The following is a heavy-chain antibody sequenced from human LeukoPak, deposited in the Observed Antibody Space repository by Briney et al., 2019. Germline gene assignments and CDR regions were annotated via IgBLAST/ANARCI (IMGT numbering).Heavy chain of an antibody. V-gene: IGHV3-43*01. D-gene: IGHD7-27*01. CDR3: AKGGLGTQHFDH. J-gene: IGHJ4*02. CDR2: ISWDGGTT. Sequence: RGSLRLSCAASGFTFDDYTMHWVRQAPGKGLEWVSLISWDGGTTYYADSVKGRFTISRDSSKNSLYLQMNSLRTEDTALYYCAKGGLGTQHFDHWGQGTLVTVSS. CDR1: GFTFDDYT.